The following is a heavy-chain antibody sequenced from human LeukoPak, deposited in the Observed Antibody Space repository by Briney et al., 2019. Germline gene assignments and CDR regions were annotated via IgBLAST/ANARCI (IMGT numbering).Heavy chain of an antibody. CDR1: GFTFSSYA. D-gene: IGHD4-17*01. Sequence: AGGSLRLSCAASGFTFSSYAMSWVRQAPGKGLEWVSVIYSGGSTYYADSVKGRFTISRDNSKNTLYLQMNSPRAEDTAVYYCARAPPGDDYGDYGTVGGYYFDYWGQGTLVTVSS. CDR2: IYSGGST. CDR3: ARAPPGDDYGDYGTVGGYYFDY. V-gene: IGHV3-53*01. J-gene: IGHJ4*02.